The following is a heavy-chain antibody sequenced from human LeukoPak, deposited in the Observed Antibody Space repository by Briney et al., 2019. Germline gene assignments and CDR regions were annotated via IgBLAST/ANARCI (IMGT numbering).Heavy chain of an antibody. J-gene: IGHJ4*02. CDR3: AKDFEGSRSYHCPFDY. D-gene: IGHD3-10*01. Sequence: PGGSLRLSCAASGFTFSSYWMHWVRQAPGKGLVWVSLINTDGSSTNYADSVRGRFTISRDNAKNTLHLQMNSLRAEDTAVYYCAKDFEGSRSYHCPFDYWGQGTLVIVSS. V-gene: IGHV3-74*01. CDR1: GFTFSSYW. CDR2: INTDGSST.